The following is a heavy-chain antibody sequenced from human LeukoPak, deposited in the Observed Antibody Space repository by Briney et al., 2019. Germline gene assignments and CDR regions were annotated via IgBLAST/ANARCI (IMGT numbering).Heavy chain of an antibody. V-gene: IGHV1-8*01. CDR3: ARLGYRSGGSCLAFDI. CDR1: GYTFTSYD. CDR2: MNPNSGNT. Sequence: ASVKVSCKASGYTFTSYDINWVRQATGQGLEWMGWMNPNSGNTGYAQKFQGRVTMTRNTSISTAYMELSSLRSEDTAVYYCARLGYRSGGSCLAFDIWGQGTMVTVSS. D-gene: IGHD2-15*01. J-gene: IGHJ3*02.